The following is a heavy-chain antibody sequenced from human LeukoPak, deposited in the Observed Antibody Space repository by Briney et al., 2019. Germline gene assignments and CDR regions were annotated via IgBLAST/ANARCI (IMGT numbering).Heavy chain of an antibody. CDR2: ISWDGVST. CDR3: AKDIIRDYGESEGYFDY. J-gene: IGHJ4*02. Sequence: GGSLRLSCAASGFTYDGYTMHWVRQAPGKALEWVSLISWDGVSTYYADSVKGRFTISRDNSKNSLYLQMNSLRTEDTALYYCAKDIIRDYGESEGYFDYWGQGTLVTVSS. V-gene: IGHV3-43*01. D-gene: IGHD4-17*01. CDR1: GFTYDGYT.